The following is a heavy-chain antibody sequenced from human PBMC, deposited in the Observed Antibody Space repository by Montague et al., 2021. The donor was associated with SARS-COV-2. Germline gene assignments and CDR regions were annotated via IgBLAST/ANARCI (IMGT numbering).Heavy chain of an antibody. CDR2: ISYDGSNK. Sequence: SLSLSCAASGFTFSSYAMHWVRQAPGKGLEWVAVISYDGSNKYYADSVKGRFTISRDNSKNTLYLQMNSLGAEDTAVYYCARARFDSNPYYYYGMDVWGQGTTVTVSS. D-gene: IGHD4-11*01. CDR1: GFTFSSYA. J-gene: IGHJ6*02. CDR3: ARARFDSNPYYYYGMDV. V-gene: IGHV3-30-3*01.